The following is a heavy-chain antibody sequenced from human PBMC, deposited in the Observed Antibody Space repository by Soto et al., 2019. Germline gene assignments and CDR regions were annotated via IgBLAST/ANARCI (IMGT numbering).Heavy chain of an antibody. Sequence: GGSLRLSCAASGFRFGDSYMSWIRQAPGKGLEWVSYISGGSSYTNYADSAEGRFTTSRDNAKGLMFLQMNSLRADDTAVYYCAKTIAAASGYYFDHWGQGNMVTVSS. CDR1: GFRFGDSY. D-gene: IGHD3-10*01. CDR2: ISGGSSYT. J-gene: IGHJ4*02. V-gene: IGHV3-11*06. CDR3: AKTIAAASGYYFDH.